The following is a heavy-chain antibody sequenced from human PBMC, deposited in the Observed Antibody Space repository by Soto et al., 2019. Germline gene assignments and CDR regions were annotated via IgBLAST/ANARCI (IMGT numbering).Heavy chain of an antibody. CDR1: GYTFTSYA. CDR3: ARANVPGKCFDP. V-gene: IGHV1-3*01. CDR2: INAYNGNT. Sequence: ASVKVSCKGSGYTFTSYAMHWVRLAPGQRLEWMGWINAYNGNTKYAQKLQGRVTITTDTSTSTAYMELRSLRSDDTSLYYCARANVPGKCFDPWGKGTLVTVSS. J-gene: IGHJ5*02.